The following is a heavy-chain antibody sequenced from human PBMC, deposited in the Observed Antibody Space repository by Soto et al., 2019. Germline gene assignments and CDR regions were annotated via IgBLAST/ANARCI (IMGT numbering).Heavy chain of an antibody. CDR3: AGGQQLALPRYYYYYGMDV. D-gene: IGHD6-13*01. CDR2: ISAYNGNT. Sequence: GASVKVSCKASGYTFTSYGISWVRQAPGQGLEWMGWISAYNGNTNYAQKLQGRVTMTTDTSTSTAYMELRSLRSDDTAVYYCAGGQQLALPRYYYYYGMDVWGQGTTVTVSS. CDR1: GYTFTSYG. V-gene: IGHV1-18*01. J-gene: IGHJ6*02.